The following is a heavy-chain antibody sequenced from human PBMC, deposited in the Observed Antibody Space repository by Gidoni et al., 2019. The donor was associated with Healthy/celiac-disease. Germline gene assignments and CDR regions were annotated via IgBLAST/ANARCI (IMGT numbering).Heavy chain of an antibody. Sequence: QVQLVQSGAEVKKPGSSVKVSCKASGGTFSSYTISWVRQAPGQGLEWMGRIIPILGIANYAQKFQGRVTITADKSTSTAYMELSSLRSEDTAVYYCARDFEGGCSGGSCYSWFDPWGQGTLVTVSS. CDR3: ARDFEGGCSGGSCYSWFDP. D-gene: IGHD2-15*01. J-gene: IGHJ5*02. CDR1: GGTFSSYT. CDR2: IIPILGIA. V-gene: IGHV1-69*08.